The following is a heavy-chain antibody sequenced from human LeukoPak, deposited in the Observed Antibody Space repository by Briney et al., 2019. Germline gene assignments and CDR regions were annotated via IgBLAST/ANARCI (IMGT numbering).Heavy chain of an antibody. Sequence: ASVKVSCKSSGYTFTDYYMHWVRQAPGRGLEWVGWINPKSGGTNYAQNFQGRVTMTRNTPISTAYMELSRLRSDDTAVYYCARAGAVVDNWFDPWGQGTLVTVSS. J-gene: IGHJ5*02. V-gene: IGHV1-2*02. CDR2: INPKSGGT. CDR3: ARAGAVVDNWFDP. D-gene: IGHD2-15*01. CDR1: GYTFTDYY.